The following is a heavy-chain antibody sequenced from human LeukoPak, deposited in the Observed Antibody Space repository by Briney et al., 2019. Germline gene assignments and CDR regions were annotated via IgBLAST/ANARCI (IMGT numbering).Heavy chain of an antibody. CDR3: ARATEGYYDFWSGYYSYWFDP. J-gene: IGHJ5*02. Sequence: ASVKVSCKASGYTFTSYDINWVRQATGQGLEWMGWMNPNSGNTGYAQKFQGRVTITRSTSISTAYMELSSLRSEDTAVYYCARATEGYYDFWSGYYSYWFDPWGQGTLVTVSS. CDR1: GYTFTSYD. CDR2: MNPNSGNT. V-gene: IGHV1-8*03. D-gene: IGHD3-3*01.